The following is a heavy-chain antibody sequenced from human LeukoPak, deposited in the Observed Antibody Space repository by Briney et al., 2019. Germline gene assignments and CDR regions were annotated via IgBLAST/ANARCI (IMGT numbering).Heavy chain of an antibody. J-gene: IGHJ6*03. CDR3: TKCSGGSCYYLLWYYYYMDV. Sequence: GGSLRLSCTASGFTFGDYAMSWVRQAPGKGLEWVGFIRSKAYGGTTEYAASVKGRFTISRDDSKSIAYLQMNSLKTEDTAVYYCTKCSGGSCYYLLWYYYYMDVWGKGTTVTISS. V-gene: IGHV3-49*04. CDR2: IRSKAYGGTT. CDR1: GFTFGDYA. D-gene: IGHD2-15*01.